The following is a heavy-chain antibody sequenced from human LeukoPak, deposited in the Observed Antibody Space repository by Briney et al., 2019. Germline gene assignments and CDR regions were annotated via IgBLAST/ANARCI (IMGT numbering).Heavy chain of an antibody. Sequence: PGRSLRLSCAASGFTFSSYAMHWVRQAPGKGLEWVAVISYDGSNKYYADSVKGRFTISRDNSKNTLYLQMNSLRAEDTAVYYCTRAYGGDSDWYFDLWGRGTLVTVSS. CDR2: ISYDGSNK. D-gene: IGHD4-23*01. V-gene: IGHV3-30-3*01. CDR3: TRAYGGDSDWYFDL. CDR1: GFTFSSYA. J-gene: IGHJ2*01.